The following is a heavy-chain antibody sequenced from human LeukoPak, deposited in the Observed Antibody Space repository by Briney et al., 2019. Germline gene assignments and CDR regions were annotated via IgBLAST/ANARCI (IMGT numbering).Heavy chain of an antibody. Sequence: PGGSLRLSCAASGFTFSRHWMTWVRQAPGKGLEWVANIKEDGTKKNYVDSVKGRFTISRDNSKNTLYLRLNSLRAEDTAVYYCARETVGGSDYWGQGTLVTVSS. J-gene: IGHJ4*02. CDR2: IKEDGTKK. CDR3: ARETVGGSDY. CDR1: GFTFSRHW. V-gene: IGHV3-7*03. D-gene: IGHD1-26*01.